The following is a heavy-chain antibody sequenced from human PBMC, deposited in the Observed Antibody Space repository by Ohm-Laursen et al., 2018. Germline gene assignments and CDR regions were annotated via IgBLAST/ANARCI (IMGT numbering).Heavy chain of an antibody. J-gene: IGHJ5*02. CDR1: GGSVSSGSYY. CDR2: IYYSGST. CDR3: AGDALAVDH. Sequence: GTLSLTCTVSGGSVSSGSYYWSWIRQPPGKGLEWIGYIYYSGSTNYNPSLESRVTISVDTSKNQFSLKLSSVTAADTAVYYCAGDALAVDHWGQGTLVTVSS. V-gene: IGHV4-61*01.